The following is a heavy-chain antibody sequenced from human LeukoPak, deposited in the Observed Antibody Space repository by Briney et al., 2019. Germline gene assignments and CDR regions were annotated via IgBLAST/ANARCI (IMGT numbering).Heavy chain of an antibody. V-gene: IGHV4-39*01. CDR3: ARQSYDSSGSPTFFDF. Sequence: PSETLSLTCTVSGGSISSSSYYWGWIRRPPGKGLEWIGNIYYSGSTYYNPSLKSRVTISVDTSTNQFSLKLTSVTAADTAVYYCARQSYDSSGSPTFFDFWSQGTLVTVSS. J-gene: IGHJ4*02. CDR1: GGSISSSSYY. D-gene: IGHD3-22*01. CDR2: IYYSGST.